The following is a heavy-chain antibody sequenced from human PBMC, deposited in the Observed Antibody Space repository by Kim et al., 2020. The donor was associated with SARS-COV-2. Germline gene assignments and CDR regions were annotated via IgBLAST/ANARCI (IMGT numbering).Heavy chain of an antibody. D-gene: IGHD6-6*01. CDR3: ARGGAARPVRYYYYGMDV. CDR2: INHSGST. V-gene: IGHV4-34*01. Sequence: SETLSLTCAVYGGSFSGYYWSWIRQPPGKGLEWIGEINHSGSTNYNPSLKSRVTISVDTSKNQFSLKLSSVTAADTAVYYCARGGAARPVRYYYYGMDVWGQGTTVTVSS. CDR1: GGSFSGYY. J-gene: IGHJ6*02.